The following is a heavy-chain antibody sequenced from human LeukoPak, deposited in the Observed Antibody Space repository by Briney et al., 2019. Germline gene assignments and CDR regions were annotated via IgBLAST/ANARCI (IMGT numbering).Heavy chain of an antibody. Sequence: PSETLSLTCTVSGGSISSYYWSWIRQPPGKGLEWIGYIYYSGSTNYNPSLKSRVTISVDTSKNQFSLKLSSVTAADTAVYYCARAPYYYGSGSYSAFDIWGQGTMVTVSS. V-gene: IGHV4-59*12. CDR3: ARAPYYYGSGSYSAFDI. D-gene: IGHD3-10*01. CDR1: GGSISSYY. CDR2: IYYSGST. J-gene: IGHJ3*02.